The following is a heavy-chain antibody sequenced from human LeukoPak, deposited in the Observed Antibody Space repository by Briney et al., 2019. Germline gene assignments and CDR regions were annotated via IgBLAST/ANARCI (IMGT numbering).Heavy chain of an antibody. CDR1: GASINNYY. J-gene: IGHJ4*02. V-gene: IGHV4-59*01. CDR3: VRLRGSSGPIDH. Sequence: SETLSLTCTVSGASINNYYWSWLRQPPGKGLEWIGYIYYYGSTNYNPSLKSRVTISVDTSENQFSLRLTSVTAADTAVYYCVRLRGSSGPIDHWGQGTLVTVSS. CDR2: IYYYGST. D-gene: IGHD3-22*01.